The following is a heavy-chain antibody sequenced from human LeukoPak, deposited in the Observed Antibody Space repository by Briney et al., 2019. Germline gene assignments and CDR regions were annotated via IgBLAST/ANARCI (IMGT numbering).Heavy chain of an antibody. V-gene: IGHV3-9*01. CDR2: ISWNSGGM. CDR1: GFGFDDYA. J-gene: IGHJ4*02. D-gene: IGHD3-16*01. CDR3: ARGRWLSESPLDY. Sequence: PGRSLRLSCAASGFGFDDYAMHWVRQAPGKGLEWVSGISWNSGGMGYADSVKGRFTISRDNAKNSLYLQMNSLRTEDTALYYCARGRWLSESPLDYWGQGTLVTVSS.